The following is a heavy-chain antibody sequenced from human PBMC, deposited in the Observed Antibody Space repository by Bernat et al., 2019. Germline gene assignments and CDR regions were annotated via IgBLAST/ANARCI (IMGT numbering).Heavy chain of an antibody. CDR1: GGSISSSSYY. Sequence: QLQLQESGPGLVKPSETLSLTCTVSGGSISSSSYYWGWIRRPPGKGLEWIGSIYYSGSTYYNPSLKSRVTISVDTSKNQFSLKLSSVTAADTAVYYCARHKDYYGSGSYYNVLDYWGQGTLVTVSS. J-gene: IGHJ4*02. CDR2: IYYSGST. D-gene: IGHD3-10*01. CDR3: ARHKDYYGSGSYYNVLDY. V-gene: IGHV4-39*01.